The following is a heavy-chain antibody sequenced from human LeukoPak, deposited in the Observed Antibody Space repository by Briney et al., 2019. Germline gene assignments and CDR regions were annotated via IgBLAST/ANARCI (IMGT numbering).Heavy chain of an antibody. V-gene: IGHV3-21*01. CDR2: IDYDGSHI. Sequence: GGSLRLSCPGSGFTFTTSAMNWVRQVQGKGLEWVSSIDYDGSHIYYAASVKGRFSISRDNARDSVYLQMDSLRAEDTAVYYCARDPERYLRMGHYDYWGQGTLVIVSS. CDR3: ARDPERYLRMGHYDY. CDR1: GFTFTTSA. J-gene: IGHJ4*02. D-gene: IGHD3-16*01.